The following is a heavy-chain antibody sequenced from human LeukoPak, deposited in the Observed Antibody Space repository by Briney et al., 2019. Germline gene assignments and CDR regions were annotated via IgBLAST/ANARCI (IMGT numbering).Heavy chain of an antibody. V-gene: IGHV1-2*02. CDR3: ARRYSSHHDAFDI. CDR2: INPNSGGT. Sequence: ASVKVSCKASGYTFTGYYMHWVRQAPGQGLEWMGWINPNSGGTNYAQKFQGRVTMTRDTSISTAYMELSRLRSDDTAVYYCARRYSSHHDAFDIWGQATMVTVSS. CDR1: GYTFTGYY. J-gene: IGHJ3*02. D-gene: IGHD3-9*01.